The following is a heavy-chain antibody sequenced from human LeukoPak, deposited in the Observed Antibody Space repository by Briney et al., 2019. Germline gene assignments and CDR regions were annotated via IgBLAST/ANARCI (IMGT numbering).Heavy chain of an antibody. CDR2: VFYSGTT. CDR1: GGSISSNKYY. CDR3: ARYRPMIVVDRRNNWFDP. J-gene: IGHJ5*02. D-gene: IGHD3-22*01. V-gene: IGHV4-39*07. Sequence: SETLSLTCNVSGGSISSNKYYWGWIRQPPGKALEWVGSVFYSGTTYYNPSLKSRVIILVDTPKNQFSLTLRSATAADTAVYYCARYRPMIVVDRRNNWFDPWGQGTLVTVSS.